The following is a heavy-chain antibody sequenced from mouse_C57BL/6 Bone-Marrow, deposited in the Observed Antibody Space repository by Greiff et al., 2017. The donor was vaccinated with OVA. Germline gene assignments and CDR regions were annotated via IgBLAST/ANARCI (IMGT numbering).Heavy chain of an antibody. V-gene: IGHV3-6*01. J-gene: IGHJ3*01. CDR1: GYSITSGYY. CDR3: ARGYYYGSSWFAY. CDR2: ISYDGSN. Sequence: ESGPGLVKPSQSLSLTCSVTGYSITSGYYWNWIRQFPGNKLEWMGYISYDGSNNYNPSLKNRISITRDTSKNQFFLKLNSVTTEDTATYDGARGYYYGSSWFAYWGQGTLVTVSA. D-gene: IGHD1-1*01.